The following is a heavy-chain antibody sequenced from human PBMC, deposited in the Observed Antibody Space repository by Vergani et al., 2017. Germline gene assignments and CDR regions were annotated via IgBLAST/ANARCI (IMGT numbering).Heavy chain of an antibody. CDR1: GYTFTGYY. CDR3: ARAEGLGGSGSYFYY. CDR2: INPNSGGT. Sequence: QVQLVQSGAEVKKPGASVKVSCEASGYTFTGYYMHWVRQAPGQGLEWMGWINPNSGGTNYAQKFQGRVTMTRDTSISTAYMELSRLRSDDTAVYYCARAEGLGGSGSYFYYWGQGTLVTVSS. D-gene: IGHD3-10*01. J-gene: IGHJ4*02. V-gene: IGHV1-2*02.